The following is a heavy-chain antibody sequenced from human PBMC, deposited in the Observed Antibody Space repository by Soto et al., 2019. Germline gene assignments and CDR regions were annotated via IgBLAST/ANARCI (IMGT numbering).Heavy chain of an antibody. Sequence: PLETLSRSCIVCGESISSSSYYWGWIRQPPGKGLEWIGSIYYSGRTYYNPSFNSRVTISRDTSKNQFSLKLSSVTATDTAVYYCASQRTTVVTQAYFDHWAQGALVTVSS. V-gene: IGHV4-39*01. J-gene: IGHJ4*02. CDR1: GESISSSSYY. D-gene: IGHD2-21*02. CDR2: IYYSGRT. CDR3: ASQRTTVVTQAYFDH.